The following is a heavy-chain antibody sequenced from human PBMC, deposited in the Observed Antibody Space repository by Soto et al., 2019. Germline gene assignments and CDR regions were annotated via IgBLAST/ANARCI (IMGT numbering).Heavy chain of an antibody. CDR3: AKAWGIDY. Sequence: PGGSLRLSCAASGCTFIGYAMSWVRQAPGKGLEWVSTISGSGSCTYSADSVKGRFTISRDNSKNTLYLQMNSLRVEDTAIYYCAKAWGIDYWGQGTLVTVSS. CDR1: GCTFIGYA. J-gene: IGHJ4*02. CDR2: ISGSGSCT. D-gene: IGHD7-27*01. V-gene: IGHV3-23*01.